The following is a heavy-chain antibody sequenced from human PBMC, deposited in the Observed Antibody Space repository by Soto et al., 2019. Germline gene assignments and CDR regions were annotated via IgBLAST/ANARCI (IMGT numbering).Heavy chain of an antibody. Sequence: GASVKVSCKASGGTFSSYAISWVRQAPGQGLEWMGGIIPIFGTANYAQKFQGRVTITADKSTSTAYMELSSLRSEDTAVYYCARGHHYDFWSGYLSYYGMDVWGQGTTVTVSS. CDR1: GGTFSSYA. V-gene: IGHV1-69*06. CDR3: ARGHHYDFWSGYLSYYGMDV. D-gene: IGHD3-3*01. CDR2: IIPIFGTA. J-gene: IGHJ6*02.